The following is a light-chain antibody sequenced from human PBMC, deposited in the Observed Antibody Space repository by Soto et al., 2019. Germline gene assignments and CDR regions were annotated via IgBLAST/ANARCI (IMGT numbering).Light chain of an antibody. CDR1: TGPVNSDYY. CDR2: STT. J-gene: IGLJ2*01. V-gene: IGLV7-43*01. CDR3: LLYYGAAVV. Sequence: QAVVTQAPSLTVSPGGTVTLTCASSTGPVNSDYYPNWYQQKPGQAPRVLIYSTTKKHSWTPARFSGSLLGGKAALTLSGVQHEDEADYYCLLYYGAAVVFGGGTKLTVL.